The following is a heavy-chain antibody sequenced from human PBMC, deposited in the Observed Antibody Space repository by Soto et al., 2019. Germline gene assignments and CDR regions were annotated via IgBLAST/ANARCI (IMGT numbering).Heavy chain of an antibody. D-gene: IGHD6-19*01. CDR1: GFTFSSYS. CDR3: ARGTGGWYGSYGMDV. V-gene: IGHV3-48*02. J-gene: IGHJ6*02. Sequence: LRLSCAASGFTFSSYSMNWVRQAPGKGLEWVSYISSSSSTIYYADSVKGRFTISRDNAKNSLYLQMNSLRDEDTAVYYCARGTGGWYGSYGMDVWGQGTTVTVSS. CDR2: ISSSSSTI.